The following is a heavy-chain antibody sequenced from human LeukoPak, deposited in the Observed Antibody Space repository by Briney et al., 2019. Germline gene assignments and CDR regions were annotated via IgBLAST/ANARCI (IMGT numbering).Heavy chain of an antibody. D-gene: IGHD1-26*01. CDR3: ARVIVGASILDAFDI. V-gene: IGHV1-3*01. J-gene: IGHJ3*02. CDR1: GYTFTSYA. CDR2: INAGNGNT. Sequence: GASVKVSCKASGYTFTSYAVHWVRQAPGQRLEWVGWINAGNGNTKYSQKFQGRVTITRDTSASTAYMELSSLRSEDTAVYYCARVIVGASILDAFDIWGQGTMVTVSS.